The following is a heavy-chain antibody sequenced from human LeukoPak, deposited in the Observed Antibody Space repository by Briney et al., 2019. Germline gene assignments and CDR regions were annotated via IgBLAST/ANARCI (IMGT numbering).Heavy chain of an antibody. CDR2: IYTSGST. J-gene: IGHJ6*03. Sequence: SETLSLTCTVSGGSISSGSYYWSWIRQPAGKGLEWIGRIYTSGSTNYNPSLKSRVTISVDTSKNQFSLKLSSVTAADTAVYYCARDPPSMAARPDGYYYYYYMDVWGKGTTVTVSS. V-gene: IGHV4-61*02. D-gene: IGHD6-6*01. CDR1: GGSISSGSYY. CDR3: ARDPPSMAARPDGYYYYYYMDV.